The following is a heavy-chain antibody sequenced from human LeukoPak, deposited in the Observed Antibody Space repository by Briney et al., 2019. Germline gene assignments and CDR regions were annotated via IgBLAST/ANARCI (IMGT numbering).Heavy chain of an antibody. V-gene: IGHV3-30-3*01. Sequence: GGSLRLSCAASGFTFSSCAMHWVRQAPGKGLEWVAVILYDGSNKYYADSVKGRFTISRDNSKNTLYLQMNSLRAEDTAVYYCAKEGDSSGYYVNYYYYYGMDVWGQGTTVTVSS. D-gene: IGHD3-22*01. CDR1: GFTFSSCA. CDR3: AKEGDSSGYYVNYYYYYGMDV. J-gene: IGHJ6*02. CDR2: ILYDGSNK.